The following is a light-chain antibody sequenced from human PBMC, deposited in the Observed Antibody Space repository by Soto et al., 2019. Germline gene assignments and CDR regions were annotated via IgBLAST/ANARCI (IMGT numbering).Light chain of an antibody. CDR2: EVT. J-gene: IGLJ1*01. CDR1: SSDVGGYNY. Sequence: QSALTQPPSASGSPGQSVTISCTGTSSDVGGYNYVSWYQQHPGKAPKLMIYEVTKRPSGVHDRFSGSKSASTASLTVSGLQAADEAAYYCSSYAGTDNLYVFGTGTKVTVL. V-gene: IGLV2-8*01. CDR3: SSYAGTDNLYV.